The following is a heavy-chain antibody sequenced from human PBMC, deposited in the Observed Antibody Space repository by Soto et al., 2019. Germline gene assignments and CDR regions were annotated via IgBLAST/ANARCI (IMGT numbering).Heavy chain of an antibody. V-gene: IGHV3-33*05. CDR2: ILYDGTNK. CDR3: ARGTALAVFDY. CDR1: GFTFSNYG. Sequence: GSLRLSCAASGFTFSNYGMHWVRQAPGKGLEWVAIILYDGTNKYSSDSVKGRFTISRDNSKNTLYLQMNSLTAEDTAVYYCARGTALAVFDYWGQGTPVTVSS. J-gene: IGHJ4*02. D-gene: IGHD2-8*02.